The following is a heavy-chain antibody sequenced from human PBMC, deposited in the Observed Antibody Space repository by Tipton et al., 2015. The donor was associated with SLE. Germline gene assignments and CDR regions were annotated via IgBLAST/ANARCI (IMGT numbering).Heavy chain of an antibody. Sequence: SLRLSCVDSGFTFSSSWMHWVRQAPGKGLVWVSRIKSDGSYTTYADSVRGRFTISRDNAKSTLYLQMSSLRAEDTAVYYCARGDSGYSVVWGQGTLVTVSS. D-gene: IGHD5-12*01. CDR2: IKSDGSYT. CDR3: ARGDSGYSVV. CDR1: GFTFSSSW. V-gene: IGHV3-74*03. J-gene: IGHJ4*02.